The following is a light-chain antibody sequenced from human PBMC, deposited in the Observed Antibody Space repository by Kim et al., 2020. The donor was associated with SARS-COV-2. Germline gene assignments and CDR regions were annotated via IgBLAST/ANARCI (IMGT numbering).Light chain of an antibody. V-gene: IGLV3-25*03. CDR1: ELPRQY. J-gene: IGLJ3*02. Sequence: PGQTARITCSGDELPRQYSYWYQQKTGQAPVLVIYKDTERPSGIPERFSGSSSGTTVTLTISGVQAEDEADYYCQSPDSSATYRVFSGGTQLTVL. CDR3: QSPDSSATYRV. CDR2: KDT.